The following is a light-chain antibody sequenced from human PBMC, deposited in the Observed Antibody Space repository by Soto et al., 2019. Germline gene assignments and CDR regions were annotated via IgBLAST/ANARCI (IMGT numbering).Light chain of an antibody. CDR3: QQTFSPPYT. Sequence: DIQMTQSLSSLSASVGDRVTINCRASQSISNSLSWYQQKPGKAPNFLIYVASTLQSGVPSRFSGSGSGTHFTLTISSLQPEDVATYYCQQTFSPPYTFGQGTKLEIK. CDR2: VAS. J-gene: IGKJ2*01. CDR1: QSISNS. V-gene: IGKV1-39*01.